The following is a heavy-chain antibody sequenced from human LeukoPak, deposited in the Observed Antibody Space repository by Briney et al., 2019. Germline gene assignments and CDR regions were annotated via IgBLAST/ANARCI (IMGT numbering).Heavy chain of an antibody. CDR2: MNPNSGNT. J-gene: IGHJ5*02. CDR3: ARGDYYDFWSGYYRSPSFDP. V-gene: IGHV1-8*01. CDR1: GYTFTSYD. D-gene: IGHD3-3*01. Sequence: ASVKVSCKASGYTFTSYDINWVRQATGQGLEWMRWMNPNSGNTGYAQKFQGRVTMTRNTSISTAYMELSSLRSEDTAVYYCARGDYYDFWSGYYRSPSFDPWGQGTLVTVSS.